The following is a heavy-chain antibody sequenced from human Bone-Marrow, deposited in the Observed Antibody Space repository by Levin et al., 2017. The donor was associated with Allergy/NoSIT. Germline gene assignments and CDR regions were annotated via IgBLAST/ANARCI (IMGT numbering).Heavy chain of an antibody. V-gene: IGHV4-59*01. CDR1: GGSISSYY. CDR3: ARGMELWSLVPDS. CDR2: IYEIDNT. J-gene: IGHJ5*01. Sequence: GSLRLSCTVSGGSISSYYWSWIRQPPGKGLEWIGYIYEIDNTNYNPSLKSRVTISADSSKNQFSLKMTSVTAADTAVYYCARGMELWSLVPDSWGQGTLVTVSS. D-gene: IGHD6-6*01.